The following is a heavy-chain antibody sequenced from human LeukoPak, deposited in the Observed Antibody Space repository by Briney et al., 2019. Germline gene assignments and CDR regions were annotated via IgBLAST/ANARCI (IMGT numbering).Heavy chain of an antibody. V-gene: IGHV3-23*01. Sequence: GGTLRLSCAASGFTFSSFGMSWVRQAPGKGLEWVSAISGSGGSTYYADSVKGRFTISRDNSKNTLYLQMNSLGADDTAVYYCARVGLSNYFDYWGQGTLVTVSS. CDR3: ARVGLSNYFDY. CDR1: GFTFSSFG. D-gene: IGHD3-16*01. CDR2: ISGSGGST. J-gene: IGHJ4*02.